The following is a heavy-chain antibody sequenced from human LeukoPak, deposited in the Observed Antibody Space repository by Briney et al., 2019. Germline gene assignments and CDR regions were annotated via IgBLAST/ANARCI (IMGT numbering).Heavy chain of an antibody. J-gene: IGHJ4*02. D-gene: IGHD3-3*01. CDR1: GGSISSYY. Sequence: PSETLSLTCTVSGGSISSYYWSWIRQPPGKGLEWIGYFYYSGSTNYNPSLKSRVTISVDTSKNQFSLKLSSVTAADTAVYYCARAPTYYDFWSGYYGFDYWGQGTLVTVSS. CDR3: ARAPTYYDFWSGYYGFDY. CDR2: FYYSGST. V-gene: IGHV4-59*01.